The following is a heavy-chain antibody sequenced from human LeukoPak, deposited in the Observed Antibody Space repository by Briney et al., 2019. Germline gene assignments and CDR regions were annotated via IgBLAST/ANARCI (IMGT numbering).Heavy chain of an antibody. Sequence: SETLSLTCAVYGGSFSGYYWSWIRQPPGKGLEWIGEINHSGSTNYNPSLKSRVTISVDTSKNRFSLKLSSVTAADTAVYYCARAYREDSSSIYYFDYWGQGTLVTVSS. J-gene: IGHJ4*02. CDR2: INHSGST. CDR1: GGSFSGYY. CDR3: ARAYREDSSSIYYFDY. D-gene: IGHD6-13*01. V-gene: IGHV4-34*01.